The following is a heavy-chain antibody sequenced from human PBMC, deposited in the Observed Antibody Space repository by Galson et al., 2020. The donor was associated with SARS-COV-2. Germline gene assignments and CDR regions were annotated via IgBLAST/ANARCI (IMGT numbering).Heavy chain of an antibody. D-gene: IGHD1-20*01. CDR2: MYHTGNT. J-gene: IGHJ5*02. CDR1: GGSISGSSHY. Sequence: ETLSLTCSVSGGSISGSSHYWGWIRQPPGKGLQWIGSMYHTGNTYYNPSLRSRVTISIDTSRNEFSLRLDSVTAADTAVYYCARPLHNLGDNWFDPWGQGTLVIVSS. V-gene: IGHV4-39*01. CDR3: ARPLHNLGDNWFDP.